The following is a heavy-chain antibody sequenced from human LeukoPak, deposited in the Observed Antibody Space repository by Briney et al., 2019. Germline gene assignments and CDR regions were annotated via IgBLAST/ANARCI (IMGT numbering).Heavy chain of an antibody. CDR1: GGSFSGYY. CDR3: ARVHTMIVVGIDY. J-gene: IGHJ4*02. D-gene: IGHD3-22*01. Sequence: PSETLSLTCAVYGGSFSGYYWSWIRKPPGKGLEWIGEINHSGGTNYNPSLKSRVTISVDTSKNQFSLKLSSVTAADTAVYYCARVHTMIVVGIDYWGQGTLVTVSS. V-gene: IGHV4-34*01. CDR2: INHSGGT.